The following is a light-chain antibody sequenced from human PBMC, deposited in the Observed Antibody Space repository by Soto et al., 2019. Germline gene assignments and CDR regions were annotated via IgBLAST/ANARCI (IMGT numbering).Light chain of an antibody. CDR3: QQYGSSPGT. J-gene: IGKJ1*01. CDR1: QSVSSSY. Sequence: EIVLTQSPGTLSFSPGERATLSCRASQSVSSSYLAWYQQKPGQAPRLLIFAASSRASGIPDRFSGSGSGTDFTLTISRLEPEDFAVYYCQQYGSSPGTFGQGTKVDIK. CDR2: AAS. V-gene: IGKV3-20*01.